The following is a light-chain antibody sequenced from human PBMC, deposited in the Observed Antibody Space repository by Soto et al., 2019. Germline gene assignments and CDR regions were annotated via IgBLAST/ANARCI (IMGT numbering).Light chain of an antibody. CDR1: QGISSY. Sequence: AIRMTQSPSSLSASTGDRVTITCRASQGISSYLACYQQKPGKAPKLLIYAASTLQSGVPSRFSGSGSGTDFTLTIICLQSEDFATYYCQQYYSYALNFGGGTKVEIK. J-gene: IGKJ4*01. CDR3: QQYYSYALN. CDR2: AAS. V-gene: IGKV1-8*01.